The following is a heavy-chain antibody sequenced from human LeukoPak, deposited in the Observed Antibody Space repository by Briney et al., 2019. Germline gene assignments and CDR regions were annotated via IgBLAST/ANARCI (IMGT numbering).Heavy chain of an antibody. Sequence: GESLKISCKGSGYSFTSYWIGWVRQMPGKGLEWMGIIYPGDSDTRYSPSFQGRVTISADKSISTAYLQWSSLKASDTAMYYRARAGKGYAHAFDIWGQGTMVTVSS. CDR3: ARAGKGYAHAFDI. CDR1: GYSFTSYW. CDR2: IYPGDSDT. J-gene: IGHJ3*02. V-gene: IGHV5-51*01. D-gene: IGHD5-12*01.